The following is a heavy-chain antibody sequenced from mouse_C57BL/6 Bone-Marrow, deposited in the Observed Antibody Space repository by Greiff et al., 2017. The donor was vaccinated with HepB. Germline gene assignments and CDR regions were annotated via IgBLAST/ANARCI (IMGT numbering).Heavy chain of an antibody. CDR2: ISYDGSN. CDR3: AAIYDYHAGRGGFDV. Sequence: EVKLMESGPGLVKPSQSLSLTCSVTGYSITSGYYWNWIRQFPGNKLEWMGYISYDGSNNYNPSLKNRISITRDTSKNQFFLKLNSVTTEDTATYYCAAIYDYHAGRGGFDVWGTGTTVTVSS. V-gene: IGHV3-6*01. D-gene: IGHD2-4*01. CDR1: GYSITSGYY. J-gene: IGHJ1*03.